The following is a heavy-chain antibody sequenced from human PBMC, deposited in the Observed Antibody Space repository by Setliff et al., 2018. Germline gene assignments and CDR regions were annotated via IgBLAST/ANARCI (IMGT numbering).Heavy chain of an antibody. CDR2: IYYSGST. Sequence: ETLSLTCTVSGGSISSSSYYWGWIRQPPGKGLEWIGSIYYSGSTYYNPSLKSRVTISVDTSKNQFSLKLSSVTAADTAVYYCARRETYYNFWSGYYAYWGQGTLVTSPQ. J-gene: IGHJ4*02. V-gene: IGHV4-39*07. CDR1: GGSISSSSYY. CDR3: ARRETYYNFWSGYYAY. D-gene: IGHD3-3*01.